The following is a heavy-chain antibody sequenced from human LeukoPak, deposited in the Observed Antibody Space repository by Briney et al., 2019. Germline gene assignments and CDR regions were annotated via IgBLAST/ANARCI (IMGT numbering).Heavy chain of an antibody. V-gene: IGHV4-34*01. CDR2: INHSGST. CDR1: GGSFSGYY. Sequence: SETLSLTCGVYGGSFSGYYWSWIRQPPGKGLEWIGEINHSGSTNYNPSLKSRVIISGDTSQNQFSLNLSSVTAADTAVYYCARGAPRGNYYYYYMDVWGKGTSVTVSS. CDR3: ARGAPRGNYYYYYMDV. D-gene: IGHD2-15*01. J-gene: IGHJ6*03.